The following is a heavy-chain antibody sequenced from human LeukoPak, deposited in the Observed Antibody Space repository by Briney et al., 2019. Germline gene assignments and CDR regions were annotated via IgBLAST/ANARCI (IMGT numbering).Heavy chain of an antibody. CDR3: ARKNDFDI. J-gene: IGHJ3*02. V-gene: IGHV4-59*01. CDR1: GGSITSDH. CDR2: IYYSGST. Sequence: SETLSLTCTVSGGSITSDHWNWIRQPPGKGLEWIGCIYYSGSTYYNPSLKSRVTISVDMSKNQFSLRLASVTAADTAVYYCARKNDFDIWGQGTLVTVSS. D-gene: IGHD2/OR15-2a*01.